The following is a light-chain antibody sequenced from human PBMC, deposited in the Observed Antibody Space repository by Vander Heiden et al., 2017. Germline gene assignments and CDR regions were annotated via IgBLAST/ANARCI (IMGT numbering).Light chain of an antibody. CDR3: QSYDSILTVSLF. J-gene: IGLJ1*01. CDR1: SSNIGAHYN. V-gene: IGLV1-40*01. CDR2: DST. Sequence: QSVLTQPPPVSRAPGQRVTISCPGRSSNIGAHYNVHWYQQVPGTATKLLIYDSTKRPSGVPDRFSGSKSGTSASLAITGLQAEDEADYYCQSYDSILTVSLFFGTGTKVTVL.